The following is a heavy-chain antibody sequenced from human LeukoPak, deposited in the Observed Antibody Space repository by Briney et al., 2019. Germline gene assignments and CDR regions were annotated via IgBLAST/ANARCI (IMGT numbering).Heavy chain of an antibody. CDR3: ARGEYSGGWYYDY. V-gene: IGHV3-30*03. D-gene: IGHD6-19*01. J-gene: IGHJ4*02. CDR1: GFTFSSYG. CDR2: ISYDGSNK. Sequence: GGSLRLSCASSGFTFSSYGMHWVRQAPGKGLEWVAVISYDGSNKYYADSVKGRFTISRDNSKNTLYLQMNSLRAEDMAVYYCARGEYSGGWYYDYWGQGTLVTVSS.